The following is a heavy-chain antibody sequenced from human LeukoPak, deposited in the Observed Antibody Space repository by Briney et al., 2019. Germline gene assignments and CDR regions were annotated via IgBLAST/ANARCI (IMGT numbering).Heavy chain of an antibody. J-gene: IGHJ4*02. D-gene: IGHD3-22*01. Sequence: ASVKVSCMASGYTFINYDINWVRQASGQGLEWMGWMNPDTGNTGYAHKFQGRVSFTWNTSISTAYMDLSSLRAEDTAVYYCAGYSSGYYWGDYWGQGTLVTVSS. CDR1: GYTFINYD. V-gene: IGHV1-8*03. CDR3: AGYSSGYYWGDY. CDR2: MNPDTGNT.